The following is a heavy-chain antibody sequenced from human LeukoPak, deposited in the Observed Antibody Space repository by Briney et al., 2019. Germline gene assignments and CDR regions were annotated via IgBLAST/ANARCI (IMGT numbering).Heavy chain of an antibody. Sequence: GGSLRLSCVASGFTFNKYGVHWVRRAPGKGLEWVAVIWYDGSYEYYADSVKGRLAISRDNDKNTVNLQMNGLRVEDTAMYYCARDSLHNYGGTGYGYYFDYWGQGTPVTVSS. D-gene: IGHD4/OR15-4a*01. J-gene: IGHJ4*02. CDR3: ARDSLHNYGGTGYGYYFDY. V-gene: IGHV3-33*01. CDR2: IWYDGSYE. CDR1: GFTFNKYG.